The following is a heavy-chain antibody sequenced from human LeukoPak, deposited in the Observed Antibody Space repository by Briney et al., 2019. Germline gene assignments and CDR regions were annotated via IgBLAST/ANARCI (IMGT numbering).Heavy chain of an antibody. CDR2: IYYSGKT. J-gene: IGHJ4*02. CDR1: GASMSNYY. Sequence: KSSETLSLTCAVSGASMSNYYWSWLRQTPGKGLEWIGYIYYSGKTNYNPSLKSRVTIAVDTSKNQFSLKLNSVTAADTAVYYCARGGSGYSSGWADFDYWGQGTLVTVSS. D-gene: IGHD6-19*01. CDR3: ARGGSGYSSGWADFDY. V-gene: IGHV4-59*01.